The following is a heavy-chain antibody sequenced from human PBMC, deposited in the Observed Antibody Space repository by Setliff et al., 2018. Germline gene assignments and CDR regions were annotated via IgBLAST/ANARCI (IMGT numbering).Heavy chain of an antibody. CDR2: ISGYNGNT. CDR3: ATDLAIPGVQFDY. V-gene: IGHV1-18*01. D-gene: IGHD3-10*01. CDR1: GYTFTTYG. Sequence: RASVQVSCKASGYTFTTYGVAWVRQAPRQGLEWLGWISGYNGNTNYAQRFQGRFTITADTSIDTAYMELSRLTSEDTTVYYCATDLAIPGVQFDYWGRGTLVTVSS. J-gene: IGHJ4*02.